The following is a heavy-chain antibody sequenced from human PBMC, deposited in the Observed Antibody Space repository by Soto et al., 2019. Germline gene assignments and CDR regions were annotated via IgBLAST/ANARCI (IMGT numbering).Heavy chain of an antibody. V-gene: IGHV3-30*18. J-gene: IGHJ6*02. CDR3: AKRDFKMANNVDYYYYGMDV. CDR2: ISYDGSNK. Sequence: QVQLVESGGGVVQPGRSLRLSCAASGFTFSSYGMHWVRQAPGKGLEWVAVISYDGSNKYYADSVKGRFTISRDNSKNTLYLQMNSLRAEDTAVYYCAKRDFKMANNVDYYYYGMDVWGQGTTVTVSS. CDR1: GFTFSSYG. D-gene: IGHD3-3*01.